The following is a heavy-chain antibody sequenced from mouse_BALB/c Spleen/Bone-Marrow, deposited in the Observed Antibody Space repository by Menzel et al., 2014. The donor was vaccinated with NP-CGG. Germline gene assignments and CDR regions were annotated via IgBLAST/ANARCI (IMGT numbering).Heavy chain of an antibody. J-gene: IGHJ2*01. D-gene: IGHD2-10*02. CDR3: ARKYGDY. CDR2: IYPGDGET. Sequence: QVQLKHSGAELVRPGSSVKISCKASGYPLSSYWMNWVKQRPGQGLEWIGQIYPGDGETNYNGKFKGNATLTADKSSSTAYMQLISLTSEDSAVYFCARKYGDYWGQGTTLTVSS. V-gene: IGHV1-80*01. CDR1: GYPLSSYW.